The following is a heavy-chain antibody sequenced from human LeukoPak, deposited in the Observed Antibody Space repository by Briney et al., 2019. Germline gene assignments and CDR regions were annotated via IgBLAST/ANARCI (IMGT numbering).Heavy chain of an antibody. J-gene: IGHJ5*02. CDR1: GFTITGYA. V-gene: IGHV3-30*03. CDR2: ISHDETE. D-gene: IGHD5-18*01. Sequence: GGSLRLSCVASGFTITGYAMYWFRKSPGKGLDFVPSISHDETERYRESVKGRFTISRDTSKNTVYLQMNTLRAEDSALYYCTRTGLGYTLGNGLDAWGQGTQVTVSS. CDR3: TRTGLGYTLGNGLDA.